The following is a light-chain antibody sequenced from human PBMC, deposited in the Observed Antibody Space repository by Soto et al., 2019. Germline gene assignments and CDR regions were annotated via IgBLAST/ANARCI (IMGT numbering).Light chain of an antibody. Sequence: EIVLTQSPGTLSLSPGERATLSCRASKSVSSSYLAWYQQKPGQAPRLLIYGASSRANGIPDRFSGSGSGTDFSLTISRLEPEDFAVYYCQQYGSSPPYTFGHGTKLEIK. V-gene: IGKV3-20*01. CDR3: QQYGSSPPYT. J-gene: IGKJ2*01. CDR1: KSVSSSY. CDR2: GAS.